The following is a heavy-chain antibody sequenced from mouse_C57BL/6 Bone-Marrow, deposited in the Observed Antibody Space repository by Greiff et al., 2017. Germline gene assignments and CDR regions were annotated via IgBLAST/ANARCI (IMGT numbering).Heavy chain of an antibody. V-gene: IGHV14-4*01. CDR1: GFNIKDDY. J-gene: IGHJ3*01. D-gene: IGHD1-1*01. Sequence: VQLQQSGAELVRPGASVKLSCTASGFNIKDDYMHWVKQRPEQGLEWIGWIDPENGDTEYASKFQGKATITADTSSNTAYRQLSSLTSEDTAVYYCTTDYGSSYPAWFAYWGQGTLVTVSA. CDR3: TTDYGSSYPAWFAY. CDR2: IDPENGDT.